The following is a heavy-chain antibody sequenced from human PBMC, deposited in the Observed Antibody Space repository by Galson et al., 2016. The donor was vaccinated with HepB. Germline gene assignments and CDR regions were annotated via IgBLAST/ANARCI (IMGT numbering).Heavy chain of an antibody. V-gene: IGHV4-34*01. CDR1: GGSFSGYF. CDR2: INQLGTT. J-gene: IGHJ6*02. D-gene: IGHD6-19*01. Sequence: ETLSLTCIVRGGSFSGYFWNWIRQPPGKGLEWIGEINQLGTTKYNPSLNNRVSISLDTSPSQVSLKLTPVTGADAAVYFCARGSYSSESLPLDVWGQGTTVAVSS. CDR3: ARGSYSSESLPLDV.